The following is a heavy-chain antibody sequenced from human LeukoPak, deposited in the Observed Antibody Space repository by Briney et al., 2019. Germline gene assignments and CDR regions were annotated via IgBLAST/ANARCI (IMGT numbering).Heavy chain of an antibody. D-gene: IGHD4-17*01. Sequence: GGSLRLSCAAPGFTFSNYGMHWVRQAPGEVLEWVAVISYDGINKYYAVSVKGRFTISRDNSKNTLYLQMNSLRPEDTAVYYCAKGGTSYGDYELDYWGQGTLVTVSS. CDR2: ISYDGINK. CDR1: GFTFSNYG. CDR3: AKGGTSYGDYELDY. V-gene: IGHV3-30*18. J-gene: IGHJ4*02.